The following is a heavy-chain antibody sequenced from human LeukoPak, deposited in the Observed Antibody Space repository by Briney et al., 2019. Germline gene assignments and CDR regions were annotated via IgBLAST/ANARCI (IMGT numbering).Heavy chain of an antibody. J-gene: IGHJ3*02. D-gene: IGHD3-9*01. CDR1: GYSISSGYY. V-gene: IGHV4-38-2*02. CDR2: IYYSGST. CDR3: ARCWILTGTAFDI. Sequence: SETLSLTCTVSGYSISSGYYWGWIRQPPGKGLEWIGSIYYSGSTYYNPSLKSRVTISVDTSKNQFSLKLSSVTAADTAVYYCARCWILTGTAFDIWGQGTMVTVSS.